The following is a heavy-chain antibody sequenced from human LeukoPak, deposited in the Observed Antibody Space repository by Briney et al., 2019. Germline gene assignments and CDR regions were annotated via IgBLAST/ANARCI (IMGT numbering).Heavy chain of an antibody. Sequence: GGSLRLSCAASGFTFSSYGMHWVRQTPGKGLEWVAFIRYAGTDKYYTDSVKGRFTISRDNSKNTLYLQMDSLRADDTAVYYCAKDRPRLPFDYWGQGTLVTVSS. CDR3: AKDRPRLPFDY. J-gene: IGHJ4*02. CDR1: GFTFSSYG. V-gene: IGHV3-30*02. CDR2: IRYAGTDK.